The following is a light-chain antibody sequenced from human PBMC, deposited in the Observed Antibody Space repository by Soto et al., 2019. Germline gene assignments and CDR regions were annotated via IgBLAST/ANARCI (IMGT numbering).Light chain of an antibody. CDR2: GAA. CDR1: RSVTGNY. CDR3: QQYGSSPPT. Sequence: EIVLTQSPGTLSLSPGERATLSCRASRSVTGNYLAWYQQTPGQAPRLLIYGAATRATGIPERFSGSGSGTEFTLTISRLEPEDFAVYHCQQYGSSPPTFGQGTRLEIK. J-gene: IGKJ5*01. V-gene: IGKV3-20*01.